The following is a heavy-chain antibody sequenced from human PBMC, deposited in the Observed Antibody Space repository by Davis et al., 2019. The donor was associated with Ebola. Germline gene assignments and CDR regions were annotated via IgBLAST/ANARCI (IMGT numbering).Heavy chain of an antibody. CDR1: GGSVGSDY. V-gene: IGHV4-59*02. D-gene: IGHD5-24*01. CDR2: ISNGGRT. CDR3: VRGSDAYKTGY. J-gene: IGHJ4*02. Sequence: SETLSLTCSVSGGSVGSDYLRWIWQSPGKGLEWIAFISNGGRTIYNPSLRGRVTISIDTSKNQFSLEVRSVTAADTAFYYCVRGSDAYKTGYWGQGTLVTVSS.